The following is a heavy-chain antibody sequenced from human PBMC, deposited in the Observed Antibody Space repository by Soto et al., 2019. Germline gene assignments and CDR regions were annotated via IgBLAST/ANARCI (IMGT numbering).Heavy chain of an antibody. CDR1: GFTFSSYA. CDR2: ISYDGSNK. J-gene: IGHJ4*02. Sequence: GGSLRLSCAASGFTFSSYAMSWVRQAPGKGLEWVAVISYDGSNKYYADSVKGRFTISRDNSKNTLYLQMNSLRAEDTAVYYCAKAGIAAAGTFDYWGQGTLVTVSS. CDR3: AKAGIAAAGTFDY. D-gene: IGHD6-13*01. V-gene: IGHV3-30*18.